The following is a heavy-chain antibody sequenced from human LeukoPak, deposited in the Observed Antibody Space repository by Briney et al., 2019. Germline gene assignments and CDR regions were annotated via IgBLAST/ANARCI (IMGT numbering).Heavy chain of an antibody. CDR2: IYTSGST. D-gene: IGHD2-2*01. V-gene: IGHV4-4*09. J-gene: IGHJ5*02. CDR1: GGSISSYY. CDR3: ARHSALGYCSSTSCSHNWFDP. Sequence: SETLSLTCTVSGGSISSYYWSWIRQPPGKGLEWIGYIYTSGSTNYNPPLKSRVTISVDTSKNQFSLKLSSVTAADTAVYYCARHSALGYCSSTSCSHNWFDPWGQGTLVTVSS.